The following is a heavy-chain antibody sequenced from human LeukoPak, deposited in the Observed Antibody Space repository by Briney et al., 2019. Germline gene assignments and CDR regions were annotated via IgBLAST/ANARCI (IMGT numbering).Heavy chain of an antibody. J-gene: IGHJ4*02. V-gene: IGHV3-21*01. Sequence: GGSLRLSCAASGFTFSSYWMHWVRHAPGKGLEWVSSISGSSRHKYYADSVKGRFTISRDNAKNSLYLQMNSLRAEDTAVYYCARTANFAAGYYIDYWGQGTLVTVSS. CDR1: GFTFSSYW. CDR2: ISGSSRHK. D-gene: IGHD6-13*01. CDR3: ARTANFAAGYYIDY.